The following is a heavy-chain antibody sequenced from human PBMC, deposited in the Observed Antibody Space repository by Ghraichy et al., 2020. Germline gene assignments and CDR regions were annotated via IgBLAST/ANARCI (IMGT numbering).Heavy chain of an antibody. D-gene: IGHD3-22*01. CDR2: IFHSGST. V-gene: IGHV4-30-2*01. CDR3: ASTSIGYYGVFDY. J-gene: IGHJ4*02. Sequence: SLNISCAVSGGSISSDGYSWSWIRQPPGKGLEWIGYIFHSGSTYYSSSLKSRITMSLDRAKNQFSLNVSSVTAADTAIYYCASTSIGYYGVFDYWGQGTLVTVSS. CDR1: GGSISSDGYS.